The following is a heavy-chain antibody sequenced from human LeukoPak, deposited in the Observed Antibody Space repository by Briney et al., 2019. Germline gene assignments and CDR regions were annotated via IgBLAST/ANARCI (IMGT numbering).Heavy chain of an antibody. CDR2: IYYSGST. J-gene: IGHJ5*02. Sequence: PSETLSLTCTVSGGSISSYYWSWIRQPPGKGLEWIGYIYYSGSTNYNPSLKSRVTISVDTSKNEFSLKLNSVTAADTAVYYCARSGVTALSWSDPWGQGTLVSVSS. CDR3: ARSGVTALSWSDP. CDR1: GGSISSYY. V-gene: IGHV4-59*08. D-gene: IGHD2-21*02.